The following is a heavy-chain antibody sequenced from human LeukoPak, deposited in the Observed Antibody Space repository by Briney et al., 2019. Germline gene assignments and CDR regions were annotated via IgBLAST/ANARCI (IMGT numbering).Heavy chain of an antibody. V-gene: IGHV3-23*01. J-gene: IGHJ4*02. CDR2: VSGNGGST. CDR3: AKPPPDSSSWLFDY. CDR1: GCTFSTYA. Sequence: GGSLRLSCAASGCTFSTYAMSWVRQAPGKGLEWVSTVSGNGGSTYCADSVKGRFTISRDNSKNTLYLHMNSLRADDTAVYYCAKPPPDSSSWLFDYWGQGTLVTVSS. D-gene: IGHD6-13*01.